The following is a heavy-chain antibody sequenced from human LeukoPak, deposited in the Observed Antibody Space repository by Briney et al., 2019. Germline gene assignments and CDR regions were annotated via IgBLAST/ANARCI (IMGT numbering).Heavy chain of an antibody. Sequence: SETLSLTCTVSGGSISSSSYYWGWIRQPPGKGLEWLGSMYYSGSTYYNQSLKSRVTISVDTSKNRFSLKLSSVTAADTAVYYCARHGNDILAPDGFDIWGQGTMVTVSS. V-gene: IGHV4-39*01. CDR1: GGSISSSSYY. CDR3: ARHGNDILAPDGFDI. J-gene: IGHJ3*02. CDR2: MYYSGST. D-gene: IGHD3-9*01.